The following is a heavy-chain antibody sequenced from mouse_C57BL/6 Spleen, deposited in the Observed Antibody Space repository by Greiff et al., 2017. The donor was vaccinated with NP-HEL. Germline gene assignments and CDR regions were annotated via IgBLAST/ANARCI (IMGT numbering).Heavy chain of an antibody. CDR2: IYPGNSDT. D-gene: IGHD3-2*02. J-gene: IGHJ3*01. CDR3: TRELRLRAWFAY. V-gene: IGHV1-5*01. CDR1: GYTFTSYW. Sequence: VQLQQSGTVLARPGASVKMSCKTSGYTFTSYWMHWVKQRPGQGLEWIGAIYPGNSDTSYNQNFKGKAKLTAVTSASTAYMELSSLTNEDSAVYYCTRELRLRAWFAYWGQGTLVTVSA.